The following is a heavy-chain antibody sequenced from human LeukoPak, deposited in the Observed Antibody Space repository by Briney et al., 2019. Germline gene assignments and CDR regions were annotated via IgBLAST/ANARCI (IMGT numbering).Heavy chain of an antibody. V-gene: IGHV1-2*02. Sequence: ASVKLSCKASGYTFTGYYMHWVRQAPGQGLEWMGWINPNSSGTNYAQKFQGSVTITRDTSISTAYMELSRLRSDDTAVYYCAREEVAAAGRYYYYGMDVWGQGTTVTVSS. CDR2: INPNSSGT. D-gene: IGHD6-13*01. CDR3: AREEVAAAGRYYYYGMDV. CDR1: GYTFTGYY. J-gene: IGHJ6*02.